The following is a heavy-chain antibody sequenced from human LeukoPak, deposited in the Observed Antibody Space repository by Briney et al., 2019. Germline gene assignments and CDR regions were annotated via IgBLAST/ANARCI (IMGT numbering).Heavy chain of an antibody. CDR1: GFSFNSYW. J-gene: IGHJ4*02. CDR2: IDPAGTDT. V-gene: IGHV3-7*01. CDR3: GRFGYVAGIDL. Sequence: GGSLRLSCAASGFSFNSYWMTWVRQPPGRGLEWVANIDPAGTDTYYVDPVKGRFTISRDNAKNLVYLQMNTLRAEDTAVYSCGRFGYVAGIDLWGQGTLVTVSS. D-gene: IGHD6-19*01.